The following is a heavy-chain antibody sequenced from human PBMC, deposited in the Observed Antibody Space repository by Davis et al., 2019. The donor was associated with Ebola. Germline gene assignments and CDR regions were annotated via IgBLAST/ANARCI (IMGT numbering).Heavy chain of an antibody. V-gene: IGHV3-21*01. CDR2: IPTRVSYI. CDR1: GFTLTNAW. CDR3: ARDRIHSGDYTLSWYFDL. Sequence: PGGSLRLSCAASGFTLTNAWMSWXRQAPGXXXXXXSSIPTRVSYIHYADSVNGRFTISRDNAKNLLFLQMNSLGAEDTAVYYCARDRIHSGDYTLSWYFDLWGRGTLVTVSS. D-gene: IGHD4-17*01. J-gene: IGHJ2*01.